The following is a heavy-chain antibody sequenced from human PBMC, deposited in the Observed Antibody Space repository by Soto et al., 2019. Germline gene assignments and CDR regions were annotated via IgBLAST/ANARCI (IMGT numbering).Heavy chain of an antibody. J-gene: IGHJ3*02. CDR3: ARDLADSSGSAFAFDI. Sequence: RASVKVSCKASGYTFTGYYMHWVRQAPGQGLEWMGWINPNSGGTNYAQKFQGRVTMTRDTSISTAYMELSRLRSDDTAVYYCARDLADSSGSAFAFDIWGQGTMVTVSS. CDR1: GYTFTGYY. D-gene: IGHD3-22*01. V-gene: IGHV1-2*02. CDR2: INPNSGGT.